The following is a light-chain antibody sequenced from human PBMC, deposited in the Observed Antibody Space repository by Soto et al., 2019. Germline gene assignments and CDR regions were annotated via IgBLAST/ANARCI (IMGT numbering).Light chain of an antibody. J-gene: IGLJ1*01. Sequence: QSVLTQPPSASGTPGQRVTISCSGSSSNIGSNTVNWYQQLPGTAPKLLIYSNNQRPSGVPDRFSGSKSGTSASPAISGLQSEDEADYYCAAWDDSRNGYVFGTGTKLTVL. CDR3: AAWDDSRNGYV. CDR1: SSNIGSNT. V-gene: IGLV1-44*01. CDR2: SNN.